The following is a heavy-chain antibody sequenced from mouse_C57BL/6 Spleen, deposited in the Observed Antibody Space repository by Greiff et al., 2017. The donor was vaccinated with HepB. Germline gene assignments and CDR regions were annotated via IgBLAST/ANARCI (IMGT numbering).Heavy chain of an antibody. J-gene: IGHJ4*01. CDR3: ARRVITTVVADAMDY. CDR1: GYTFTSYT. V-gene: IGHV1-4*01. Sequence: VQLQQSGAELARPGASVKMSCKASGYTFTSYTMHWVKQRPGQGLEWIGYINPSSGYTKYNQKFKDKATLTADKSSSTAYMQLSSLTSEDSAVYYFARRVITTVVADAMDYWGQGTSVTVSS. D-gene: IGHD1-1*01. CDR2: INPSSGYT.